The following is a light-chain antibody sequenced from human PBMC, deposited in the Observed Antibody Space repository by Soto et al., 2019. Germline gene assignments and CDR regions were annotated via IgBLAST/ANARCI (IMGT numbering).Light chain of an antibody. V-gene: IGLV8-61*01. CDR3: MLYVGSGIDG. CDR1: SGSVSTRYY. Sequence: HTVVTEEPSGSVSPGGTVTLTCVLSSGSVSTRYYPGAYQQTPGQAPRTLIYSTNTRSAGVPDRFSGSILGNKAALTITGAQADDESDYDCMLYVGSGIDGLGTGTKVNVL. J-gene: IGLJ1*01. CDR2: STN.